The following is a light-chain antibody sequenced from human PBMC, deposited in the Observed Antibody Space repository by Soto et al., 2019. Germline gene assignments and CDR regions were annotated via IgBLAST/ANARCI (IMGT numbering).Light chain of an antibody. V-gene: IGKV3-20*01. Sequence: EIVLTQSPGTLSLSPGERATLSCRASQSIDSFYLAWYQQKPGQAPRLLIYSASNRATGIPDRFSGSGSGTDFTLTIDRLEPEDFAVYYCEQYGSSPRTFGQGTKVDIK. CDR3: EQYGSSPRT. CDR1: QSIDSFY. CDR2: SAS. J-gene: IGKJ1*01.